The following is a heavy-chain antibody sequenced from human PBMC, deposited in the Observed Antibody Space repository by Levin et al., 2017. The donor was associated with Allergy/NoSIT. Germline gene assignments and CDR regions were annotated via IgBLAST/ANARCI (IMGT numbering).Heavy chain of an antibody. V-gene: IGHV1-69*13. CDR1: GDTFSRFA. D-gene: IGHD4-11*01. CDR3: ARGVVTTLNYYYYMDV. Sequence: GASVKVSCKASGDTFSRFAISWVRQAPGQGLEWMGGIIPVFGKTNYAQKFQGRVSLTADESTSTAYMELISLRSEDTAVYHCARGVVTTLNYYYYMDVWGKGTTVTVSS. CDR2: IIPVFGKT. J-gene: IGHJ6*03.